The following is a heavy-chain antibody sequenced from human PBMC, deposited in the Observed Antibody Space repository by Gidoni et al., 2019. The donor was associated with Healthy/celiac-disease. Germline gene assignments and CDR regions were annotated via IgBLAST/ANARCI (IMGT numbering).Heavy chain of an antibody. CDR1: GFTSSSYG. V-gene: IGHV3-33*01. CDR2: IWYDGSNK. CDR3: ARDPNIAEREAFDI. D-gene: IGHD6-13*01. Sequence: QVQLVESGGCVVQPGRSPRLSCAVSGFTSSSYGMHWVRQAPGKGLEGVAVIWYDGSNKYYADSVKGRLTISRDNSKNKLYLQMKSLRAEDRAVYYCARDPNIAEREAFDIWGQGKMVTVSS. J-gene: IGHJ3*02.